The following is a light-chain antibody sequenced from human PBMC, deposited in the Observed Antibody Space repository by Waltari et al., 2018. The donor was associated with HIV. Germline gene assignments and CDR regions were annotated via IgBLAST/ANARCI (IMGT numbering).Light chain of an antibody. CDR2: SNN. CDR1: SSNIGGNT. Sequence: QSVLTQPPSASGTPGQRVTISCSGGSSNIGGNTVHWYQQLTGAAPKLLIYSNNHRPSGVPDRLSGSKSGTSASLAISGLQSEDEADYYCAAWDDSLNGVVFGGGTKLTVL. CDR3: AAWDDSLNGVV. V-gene: IGLV1-44*01. J-gene: IGLJ2*01.